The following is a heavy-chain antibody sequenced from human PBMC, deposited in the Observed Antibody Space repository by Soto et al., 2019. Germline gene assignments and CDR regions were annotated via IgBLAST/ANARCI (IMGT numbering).Heavy chain of an antibody. V-gene: IGHV4-59*08. CDR1: GVSISSYY. CDR3: ARQMKAGTYNWFDP. D-gene: IGHD6-19*01. CDR2: IYYSGST. Sequence: PSETLSLTCTVSGVSISSYYWSWIRQPPGKGLEWIGYIYYSGSTNYNPSLKSRVTISVDTSKNQFSLKLSSVTAADTAVYYCARQMKAGTYNWFDPWGQGTLVTVSS. J-gene: IGHJ5*02.